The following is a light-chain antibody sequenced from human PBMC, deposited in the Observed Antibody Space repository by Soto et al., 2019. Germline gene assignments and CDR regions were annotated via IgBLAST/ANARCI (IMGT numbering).Light chain of an antibody. V-gene: IGKV3D-20*02. CDR2: GPS. Sequence: IVLTQSPGTLSLSPLERATLSFRASQSVSNNFLAWYQHRPGQAPRLLIYGPSTRATGIPDRFSGSGSGTDFTLTISSLEPEDFVVYYCQQRSNWPITFGQGTRLEIK. J-gene: IGKJ5*01. CDR3: QQRSNWPIT. CDR1: QSVSNNF.